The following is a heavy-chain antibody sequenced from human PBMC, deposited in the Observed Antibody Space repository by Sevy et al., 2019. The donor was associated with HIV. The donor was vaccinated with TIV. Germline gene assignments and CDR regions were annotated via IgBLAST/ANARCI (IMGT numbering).Heavy chain of an antibody. Sequence: GGSLRLSCAASGFNFRTHAMHWVRQPPGKGLERVAVISSTGSHKYYANSVRGRFTISRDNSENTLSLQMNGLRLDDTGLYYCAREAGYTTTWSPGNYWGLGTLVTVSS. J-gene: IGHJ4*02. CDR2: ISSTGSHK. CDR1: GFNFRTHA. V-gene: IGHV3-30-3*01. CDR3: AREAGYTTTWSPGNY. D-gene: IGHD5-12*01.